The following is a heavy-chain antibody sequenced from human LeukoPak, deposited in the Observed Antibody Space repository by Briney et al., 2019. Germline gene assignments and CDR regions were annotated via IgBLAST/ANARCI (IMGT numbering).Heavy chain of an antibody. D-gene: IGHD6-13*01. CDR2: INSDGSST. CDR1: GFTFSSYW. J-gene: IGHJ1*01. V-gene: IGHV3-74*01. Sequence: GGSLRLSCAASGFTFSSYWMHWVRQAPGKGLVWVSRINSDGSSTSYADSVKGRFTISRDNAKNTLYLQMNSLRAEDTAVYYCAPSSSWYTSMAEYFQHWGQGTLVTVSS. CDR3: APSSSWYTSMAEYFQH.